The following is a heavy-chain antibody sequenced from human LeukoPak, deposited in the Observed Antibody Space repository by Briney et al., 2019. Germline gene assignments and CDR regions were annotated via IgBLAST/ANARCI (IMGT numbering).Heavy chain of an antibody. CDR1: GFTFSSYA. Sequence: GGSLRLSCAVSGFTFSSYAMSWVRQAPGKGLEWVSVISGSGGSTYYAGSVKGRFTMSRDDSKKTLYLQMDSLSAEDTAVYYCAKSSGGPPAAGCDYWGQGTLVTVSS. V-gene: IGHV3-23*01. CDR2: ISGSGGST. CDR3: AKSSGGPPAAGCDY. J-gene: IGHJ4*02. D-gene: IGHD6-13*01.